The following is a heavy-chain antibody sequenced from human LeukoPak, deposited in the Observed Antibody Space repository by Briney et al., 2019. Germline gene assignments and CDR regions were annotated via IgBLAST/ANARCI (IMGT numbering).Heavy chain of an antibody. V-gene: IGHV3-11*01. CDR1: GFMFSDYH. Sequence: PGGSLRLSCVASGFMFSDYHMNWIRQAPGKGLEWISHISDGDDTIDYADSVKGRFSMSRDNAKNSLYLEVSGLRTEDTAVYYCVRGTYYSGSGLGSWFDGWGQGTLVTVSS. CDR2: ISDGDDTI. J-gene: IGHJ5*02. CDR3: VRGTYYSGSGLGSWFDG. D-gene: IGHD2-21*01.